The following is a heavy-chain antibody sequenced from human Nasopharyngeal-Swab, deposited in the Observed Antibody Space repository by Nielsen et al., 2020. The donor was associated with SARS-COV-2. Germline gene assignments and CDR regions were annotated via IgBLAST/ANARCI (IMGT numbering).Heavy chain of an antibody. Sequence: GSLRLSCAASGFTFSSYAMSWVRQAPGKGLEWVSAISGSADSTYYADSAKGRFTISRDNSKNTVYLQMDSLRAEDTAVYYCARGKSTGWYHYWGQGTLVSVSS. D-gene: IGHD6-19*01. J-gene: IGHJ4*02. CDR1: GFTFSSYA. V-gene: IGHV3-23*01. CDR3: ARGKSTGWYHY. CDR2: ISGSADST.